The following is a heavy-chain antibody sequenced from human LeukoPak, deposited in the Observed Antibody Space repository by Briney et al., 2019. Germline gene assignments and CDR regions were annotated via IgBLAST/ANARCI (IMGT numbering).Heavy chain of an antibody. D-gene: IGHD2-15*01. CDR1: GNTLTDLS. CDR3: AAEGQWSLVHYFNS. V-gene: IGHV1-24*01. CDR2: FDPEDAEI. J-gene: IGHJ4*02. Sequence: ASVKVSCKVSGNTLTDLSIHWVRQAPGKGLDWMGGFDPEDAEIIYAEKFQDRVTMTEDPSTDTAYLELSSLRSEDTAVYYCAAEGQWSLVHYFNSWGQETLVTVSS.